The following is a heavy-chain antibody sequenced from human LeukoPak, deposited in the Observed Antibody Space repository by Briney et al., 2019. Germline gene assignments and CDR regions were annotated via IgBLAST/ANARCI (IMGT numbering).Heavy chain of an antibody. Sequence: GGSLRLSCAASGFTFSSYAMSWVRQAPGKGLEWVSAISGSGGGTYYGDSVKGRFTISRDNSKNTLYLQMNSLRAEDTAVYYCAKDKQWLVHAYWGQGTLVTVSS. CDR2: ISGSGGGT. V-gene: IGHV3-23*01. CDR3: AKDKQWLVHAY. CDR1: GFTFSSYA. J-gene: IGHJ4*02. D-gene: IGHD6-19*01.